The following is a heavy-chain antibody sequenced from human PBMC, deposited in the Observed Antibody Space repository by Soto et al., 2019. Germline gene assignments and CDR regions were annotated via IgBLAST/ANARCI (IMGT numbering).Heavy chain of an antibody. J-gene: IGHJ1*01. CDR1: GGTFSSYA. D-gene: IGHD2-21*02. V-gene: IGHV1-69*12. Sequence: QVQLVQSGAEVKKPGSSVKVSCKASGGTFSSYAISWVRQAPGQGLAWMGGIIPIFGTANYAQKFQGRVTITADESTSTAYMELSRVRSEDTAVYYCARAMKCGGDGSTVLQHWGQGTLVTVSS. CDR3: ARAMKCGGDGSTVLQH. CDR2: IIPIFGTA.